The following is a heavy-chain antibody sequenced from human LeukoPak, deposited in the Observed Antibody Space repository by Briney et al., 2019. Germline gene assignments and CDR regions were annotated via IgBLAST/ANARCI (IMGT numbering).Heavy chain of an antibody. CDR1: GYTFTSYG. Sequence: ASVKVSCKASGYTFTSYGISWVRQAPGQGLEWMGWISAYNGNTNYAQKVQGRVTMTTDTSTSTAYMELSSLRSEDTAVYYCATAALDYSSSWYYFDYWGQGTLVTVSS. CDR2: ISAYNGNT. D-gene: IGHD6-13*01. CDR3: ATAALDYSSSWYYFDY. J-gene: IGHJ4*02. V-gene: IGHV1-18*01.